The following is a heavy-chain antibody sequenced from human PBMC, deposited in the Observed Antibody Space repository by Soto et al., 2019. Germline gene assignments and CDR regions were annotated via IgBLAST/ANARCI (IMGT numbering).Heavy chain of an antibody. Sequence: GGSLRRSCAASGFTFSSYVMHWVRQAPGKGLEWVAVISYDGSNKYYADSVKGRFTISRDNSKNTLYLQMNSLRAEDTAVYYCAKSGLDSSGYYLWHFDYWGQGTLVTVSS. CDR2: ISYDGSNK. V-gene: IGHV3-30*18. D-gene: IGHD3-22*01. J-gene: IGHJ4*02. CDR3: AKSGLDSSGYYLWHFDY. CDR1: GFTFSSYV.